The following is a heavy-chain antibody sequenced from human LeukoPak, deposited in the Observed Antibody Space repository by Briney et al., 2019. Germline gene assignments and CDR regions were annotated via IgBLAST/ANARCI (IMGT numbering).Heavy chain of an antibody. CDR2: IYHSGST. CDR1: GGSISSGGYY. D-gene: IGHD3-3*01. CDR3: AREPTIFGVVTFFDY. V-gene: IGHV4-30-2*01. J-gene: IGHJ4*02. Sequence: SETLSLTCTVSGGSISSGGYYWSWIRQPPGKGLEWIGYIYHSGSTYYNPSLKSRGTISVDRSKNQFSLKLSSVTAADTAVYYCAREPTIFGVVTFFDYWGQGTLVTVSS.